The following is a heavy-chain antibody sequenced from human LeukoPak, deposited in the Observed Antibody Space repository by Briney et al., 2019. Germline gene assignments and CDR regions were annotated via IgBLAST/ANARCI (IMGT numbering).Heavy chain of an antibody. J-gene: IGHJ5*02. CDR2: IYHSGST. Sequence: SETLSLTCAVSGGSISSSNWWSWVRQPPGKGLEWIGEIYHSGSTNYNPSLKSRVTISVDTSKNQFSLKLSSVTAADTAVYYCARAGIAAAGNRWFDPWGQGTLVTVSS. CDR1: GGSISSSNW. D-gene: IGHD6-13*01. CDR3: ARAGIAAAGNRWFDP. V-gene: IGHV4-4*02.